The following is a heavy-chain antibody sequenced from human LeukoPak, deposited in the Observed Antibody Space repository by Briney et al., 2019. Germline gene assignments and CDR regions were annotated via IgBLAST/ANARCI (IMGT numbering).Heavy chain of an antibody. J-gene: IGHJ6*02. Sequence: ASVKVSCKASGYTFTGYYMHWVRQAPGQGLEWMGWINPNSGGTNYAQKFQGRVTMARDASISTAYMELSRLRSDDTAVYYCARVGGIVVVPAAVSSGYYYYGMDVWGQGTTVTVSS. CDR1: GYTFTGYY. CDR2: INPNSGGT. V-gene: IGHV1-2*02. CDR3: ARVGGIVVVPAAVSSGYYYYGMDV. D-gene: IGHD2-2*01.